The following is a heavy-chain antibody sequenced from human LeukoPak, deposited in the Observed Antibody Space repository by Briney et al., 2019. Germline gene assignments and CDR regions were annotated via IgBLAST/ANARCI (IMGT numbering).Heavy chain of an antibody. CDR3: VRSRDFDY. CDR2: IYHSGST. CDR1: GYSISSGYY. J-gene: IGHJ4*02. D-gene: IGHD3-10*01. V-gene: IGHV4-38-2*02. Sequence: SETLSLTCTVSGYSISSGYYWGWIRQPPGKGLEWIGSIYHSGSTYYNPSLKSRVTISVDTSKNQFSLKLSSVTAADTAVYYCVRSRDFDYWGQGTLVTVSS.